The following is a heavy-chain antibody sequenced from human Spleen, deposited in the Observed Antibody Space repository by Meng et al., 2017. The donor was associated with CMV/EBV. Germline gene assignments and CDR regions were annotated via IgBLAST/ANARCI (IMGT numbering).Heavy chain of an antibody. Sequence: GESLRLSCAASGFTFDDYGMSWVRQRPGKGLEWVSGTHWNGGSTYYADSVKGRFTISRDNSKNTLYLQMNSLRAEDTAVYYCARKSIRGRDYYGMDVWGQGTTVTVSS. D-gene: IGHD3-16*01. CDR3: ARKSIRGRDYYGMDV. CDR1: GFTFDDYG. CDR2: THWNGGST. V-gene: IGHV3-20*04. J-gene: IGHJ6*02.